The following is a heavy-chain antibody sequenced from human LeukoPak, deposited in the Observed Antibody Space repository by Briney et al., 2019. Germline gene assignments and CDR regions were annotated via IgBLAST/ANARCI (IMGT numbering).Heavy chain of an antibody. CDR3: AGAEGWLQPLDY. CDR2: IWYDGSNK. D-gene: IGHD5-24*01. V-gene: IGHV3-33*01. Sequence: GGSLRLSCAASGFTFISYGMHWVRQAPGKGLEGVAVIWYDGSNKYYADSVKGRFTISRDSSKNTLYLQMNSLRAEDTAVYYCAGAEGWLQPLDYWGQGTLVTVSS. J-gene: IGHJ4*02. CDR1: GFTFISYG.